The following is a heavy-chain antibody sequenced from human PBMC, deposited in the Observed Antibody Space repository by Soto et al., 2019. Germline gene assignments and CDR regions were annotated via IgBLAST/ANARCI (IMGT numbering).Heavy chain of an antibody. CDR2: IIPIFGTA. V-gene: IGHV1-69*01. Sequence: QVQLVQSVAEVRKPGSSVRVSCKASGGSFNRHTISWVRQAPGQGLEWMGGIIPIFGTANHAQKFQGRVTIIADESTSTVYMELSSLRSDDPAIYYCARGWGYDSTDYYYAYCGQGTLVIVSS. D-gene: IGHD3-22*01. CDR3: ARGWGYDSTDYYYAY. CDR1: GGSFNRHT. J-gene: IGHJ4*02.